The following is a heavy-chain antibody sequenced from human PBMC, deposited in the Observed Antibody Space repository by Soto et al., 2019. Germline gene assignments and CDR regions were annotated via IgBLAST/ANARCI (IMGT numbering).Heavy chain of an antibody. J-gene: IGHJ6*04. CDR2: IYSGGST. Sequence: GGSLRLSCAASGFTVSSNYMSWVRQAPGKGLEWVSVIYSGGSTYYADSVKGRFTISRDNSKNTLYLQMNSLRAEDTAVYYCARLAIFGLWVGVWGKGTTVTVSS. D-gene: IGHD3-3*01. CDR3: ARLAIFGLWVGV. V-gene: IGHV3-66*01. CDR1: GFTVSSNY.